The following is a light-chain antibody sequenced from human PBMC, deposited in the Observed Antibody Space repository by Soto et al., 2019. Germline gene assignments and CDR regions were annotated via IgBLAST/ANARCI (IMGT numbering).Light chain of an antibody. CDR1: ESVSRY. V-gene: IGKV3-11*01. CDR2: DAS. J-gene: IGKJ4*01. CDR3: QQRSDWPST. Sequence: EIVLTQSPATLSLSPGNRATLSCRVSESVSRYLAWYQQKPGQAPRLLIYDASSRAACIPARFSGSGSGTDFTLTITSLEPEDFAVYYCQQRSDWPSTFGGGTKVEIK.